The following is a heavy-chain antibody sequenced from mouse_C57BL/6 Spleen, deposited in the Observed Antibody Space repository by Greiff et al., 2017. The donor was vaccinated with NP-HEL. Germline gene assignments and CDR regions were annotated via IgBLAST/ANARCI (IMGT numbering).Heavy chain of an antibody. V-gene: IGHV1-64*01. CDR3: ARRGNYGSSYAFAY. D-gene: IGHD1-1*01. J-gene: IGHJ3*01. Sequence: VQLQQPGAELVKPGASVKLSCKASGYTFTSYWMHWVKQRPGQGLEWIGMIHPNSGSTNYNEKFKGKATLTVDKSSSTAYMQLSSLTSEDSAVYYCARRGNYGSSYAFAYWGQGTLVTVSA. CDR2: IHPNSGST. CDR1: GYTFTSYW.